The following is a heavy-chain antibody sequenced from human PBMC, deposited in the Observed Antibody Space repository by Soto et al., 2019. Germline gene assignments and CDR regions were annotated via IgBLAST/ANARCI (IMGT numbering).Heavy chain of an antibody. V-gene: IGHV1-18*04. CDR3: ATLDSTNFDY. Sequence: ASVKVSCKDSGYPFTSYGISWVRQAPGQGLEWMGWISAYNGNTNYAQKLQGRVTMTTDTSTSTAYMELRRLRSDDTAVYYCATLDSTNFDYWGQGTLVTVS. CDR2: ISAYNGNT. CDR1: GYPFTSYG. J-gene: IGHJ4*02. D-gene: IGHD1-1*01.